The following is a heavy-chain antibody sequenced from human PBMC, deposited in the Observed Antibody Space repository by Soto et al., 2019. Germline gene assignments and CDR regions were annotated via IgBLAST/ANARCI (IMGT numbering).Heavy chain of an antibody. CDR3: ARQEGAAGTSFYYYGMDV. CDR1: GGSISSSSYY. CDR2: IYYSGST. V-gene: IGHV4-39*01. J-gene: IGHJ6*02. Sequence: SETLSLTCTVSGGSISSSSYYWGWIRQPPGKGLEWIGSIYYSGSTYYNPSLKSRVTISVDTSKNQFSLKLSSVTAADTAVYYCARQEGAAGTSFYYYGMDVWGQGTTVTVSS. D-gene: IGHD6-13*01.